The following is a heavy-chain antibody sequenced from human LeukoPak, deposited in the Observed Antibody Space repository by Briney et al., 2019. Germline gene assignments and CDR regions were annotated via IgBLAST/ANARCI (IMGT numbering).Heavy chain of an antibody. CDR2: ISSSSSTI. CDR3: AKRGGDGNPHDY. D-gene: IGHD3-16*01. J-gene: IGHJ4*02. V-gene: IGHV3-48*01. Sequence: GGSLRLSCAASGFTFSSYSMNWVRQAPGKGLEWVSYISSSSSTIYYADSVKGRFTISRDNSQNTLFLQMNSLRAEDTAVYYCAKRGGDGNPHDYWGQGTLVTVSS. CDR1: GFTFSSYS.